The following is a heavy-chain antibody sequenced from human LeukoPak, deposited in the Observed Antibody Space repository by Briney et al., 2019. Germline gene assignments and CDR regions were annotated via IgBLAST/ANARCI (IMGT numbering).Heavy chain of an antibody. Sequence: SETLSLTCAVSGGSISSSNWWSWVRQPPGKGLEWIREIYHSGSTNYNPSLKSRVTISVDKSKNRFSLKLSSVTAADTAVYYCAQTVTTYYFDYWGQGTLVTVSS. CDR3: AQTVTTYYFDY. D-gene: IGHD4-17*01. V-gene: IGHV4-4*02. CDR2: IYHSGST. CDR1: GGSISSSNW. J-gene: IGHJ4*02.